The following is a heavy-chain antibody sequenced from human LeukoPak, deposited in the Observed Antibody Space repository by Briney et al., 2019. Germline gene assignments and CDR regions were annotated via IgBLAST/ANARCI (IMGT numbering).Heavy chain of an antibody. CDR2: IDKGGGTT. CDR3: AKDLSWWGSDC. V-gene: IGHV3-23*01. D-gene: IGHD2-21*01. J-gene: IGHJ4*02. CDR1: GFTFSSYY. Sequence: PGGSLRLSCAASGFTFSSYYMSWARQAPGKGLEWVSGIDKGGGTTYYADSAKGRFTISRDNSKNTLYLQMSSPRAEDTAVYYCAKDLSWWGSDCWGQGTLVTVS.